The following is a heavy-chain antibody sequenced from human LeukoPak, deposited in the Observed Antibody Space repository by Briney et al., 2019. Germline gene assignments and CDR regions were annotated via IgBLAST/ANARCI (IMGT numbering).Heavy chain of an antibody. D-gene: IGHD4-17*01. Sequence: ASVKVSCKASGYTFTGYYMHWVRQAPGQGLEWMGWINPNSGGTNYAQKFQGRVTMTRDTSISTAYMELSRLRSDDTAVYYCARVRLSTVTTRYYYYGMDVWGQGTTVTVSS. CDR3: ARVRLSTVTTRYYYYGMDV. CDR2: INPNSGGT. V-gene: IGHV1-2*02. J-gene: IGHJ6*02. CDR1: GYTFTGYY.